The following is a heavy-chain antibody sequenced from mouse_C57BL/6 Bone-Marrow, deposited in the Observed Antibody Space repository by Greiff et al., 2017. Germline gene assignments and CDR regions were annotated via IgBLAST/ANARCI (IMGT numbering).Heavy chain of an antibody. CDR1: GFSLTSYG. Sequence: VKLQESGPGLVAPSQSLSITCTVSGFSLTSYGVHWVRQPPGKGLEWLVVIWSDGSTTYNSALKSRLSISKDNSKSQVFIKMNSLQTDDTAMYYCARHGGLRRGAWFAYWGQGTLVTVSA. CDR2: IWSDGST. D-gene: IGHD2-4*01. V-gene: IGHV2-6-1*01. J-gene: IGHJ3*01. CDR3: ARHGGLRRGAWFAY.